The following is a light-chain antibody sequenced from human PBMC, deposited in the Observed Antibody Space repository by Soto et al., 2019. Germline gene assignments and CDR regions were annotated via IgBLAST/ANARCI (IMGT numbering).Light chain of an antibody. CDR2: GAS. J-gene: IGKJ4*01. CDR3: QQYNNWPPLT. CDR1: QSVNSN. V-gene: IGKV3-15*01. Sequence: EIVMTQSPATLSVSPGXRATLSCRASQSVNSNLAWYQQKPGQAPRLLIYGASTRATGIPARFSGSGSGTEFTLTISSLQSEDFAVYYCQQYNNWPPLTFGGGTKVEIK.